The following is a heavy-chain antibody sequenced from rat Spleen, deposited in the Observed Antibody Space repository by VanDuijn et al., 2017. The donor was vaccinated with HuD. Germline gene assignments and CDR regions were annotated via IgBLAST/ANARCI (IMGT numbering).Heavy chain of an antibody. Sequence: EVQLMESGGGLVQPGRSLKLSCVASGFTFNNYWMTWIRQAPGKGLEWVAYINSNSGSSYYADTVKGRFTISRDNAKNTLYLQLTSLRSEDTALYYCARRNYGGPVAYWGQGTLVTVSA. J-gene: IGHJ3*01. D-gene: IGHD1-11*01. V-gene: IGHV5-34*01. CDR2: INSNSGSS. CDR3: ARRNYGGPVAY. CDR1: GFTFNNYW.